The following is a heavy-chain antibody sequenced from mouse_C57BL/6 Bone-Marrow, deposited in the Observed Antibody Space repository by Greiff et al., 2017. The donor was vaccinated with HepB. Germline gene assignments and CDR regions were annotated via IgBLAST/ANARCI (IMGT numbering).Heavy chain of an antibody. CDR2: IFPGSGST. J-gene: IGHJ1*03. Sequence: VKLMESGPELVKPGASVKISCKASGYTFTDYYINWVKQRPGQGLEWIGWIFPGSGSTYYNEKFKGKATLTVDKSSSTAYMLISSLTSEDSAVYFCARSYGNSFWYFDVWGTGTTVTVSS. V-gene: IGHV1-75*01. CDR1: GYTFTDYY. D-gene: IGHD2-1*01. CDR3: ARSYGNSFWYFDV.